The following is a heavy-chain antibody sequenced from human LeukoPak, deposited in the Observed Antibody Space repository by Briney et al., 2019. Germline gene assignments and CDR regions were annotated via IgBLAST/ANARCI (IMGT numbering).Heavy chain of an antibody. Sequence: GGSLRLSCAASGFTFSSYGMHWVRQAPGKGLEWVAFMRYDGSNRNYADSVKGRFTISRDNAKNSLYLQMNSLRAEDTAVYYCAREGFNCSSTSCSYYFDYWGQGTLVTVSS. CDR2: MRYDGSNR. D-gene: IGHD2-2*01. J-gene: IGHJ4*02. CDR1: GFTFSSYG. CDR3: AREGFNCSSTSCSYYFDY. V-gene: IGHV3-30*02.